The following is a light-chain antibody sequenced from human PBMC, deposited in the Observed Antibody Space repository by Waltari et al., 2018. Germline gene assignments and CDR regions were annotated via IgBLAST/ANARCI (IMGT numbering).Light chain of an antibody. J-gene: IGKJ1*01. CDR3: MQGTYWRT. CDR2: KVS. V-gene: IGKV2-30*01. Sequence: DVVMTQSPLSLPVTLGQAASISCSSSRGLVYSDGNSYLNWFHQRPGQSPRRLIYKVSTRDSGVPDRFSGSGSGTNFTLKISRVEAEDVGVYYCMQGTYWRTFGQGTKVEIK. CDR1: RGLVYSDGNSY.